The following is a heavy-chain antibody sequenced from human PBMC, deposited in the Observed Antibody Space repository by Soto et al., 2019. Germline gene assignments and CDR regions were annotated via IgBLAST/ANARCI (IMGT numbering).Heavy chain of an antibody. CDR2: INPNSGAT. CDR1: GYTFIGYY. J-gene: IGHJ4*02. Sequence: AASVKVSCKTSGYTFIGYYIHWVRQAPGQGLEWMGWINPNSGATNYAQKFQGRVSMTRDTPITTAYMELSRLRSDDTAVYYCARDLVSTIGDFDFWGQGTPVTVSS. V-gene: IGHV1-2*02. CDR3: ARDLVSTIGDFDF. D-gene: IGHD5-12*01.